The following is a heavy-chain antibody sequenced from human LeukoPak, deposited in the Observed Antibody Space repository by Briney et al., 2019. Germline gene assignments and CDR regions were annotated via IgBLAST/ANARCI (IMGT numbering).Heavy chain of an antibody. CDR2: IYHSGST. V-gene: IGHV4-39*07. Sequence: PSETLSLTCTVSGGSISSSSYYWGWIRQPPGKGLEWIGSIYHSGSTYYNPSLKSRVTISVDKSKNQFSLKLNSVTAADTAVYYCARDKYSGYDPCFDYWGQGTLVTVSS. CDR1: GGSISSSSYY. J-gene: IGHJ4*02. D-gene: IGHD5-12*01. CDR3: ARDKYSGYDPCFDY.